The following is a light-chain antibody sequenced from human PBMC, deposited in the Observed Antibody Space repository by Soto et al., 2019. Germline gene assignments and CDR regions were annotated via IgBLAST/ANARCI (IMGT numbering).Light chain of an antibody. CDR3: SSHAGGFYLV. CDR1: SSDVGAYNY. Sequence: QSALTQPRSVSGSPGQSVIISCTGTSSDVGAYNYVSWYQQHPGKAPKLLIYDVTQRPSWVPDRFSGSKSGDTASLTISGLQADDEAHYYCSSHAGGFYLVFGGGTKLTVL. J-gene: IGLJ3*02. V-gene: IGLV2-11*01. CDR2: DVT.